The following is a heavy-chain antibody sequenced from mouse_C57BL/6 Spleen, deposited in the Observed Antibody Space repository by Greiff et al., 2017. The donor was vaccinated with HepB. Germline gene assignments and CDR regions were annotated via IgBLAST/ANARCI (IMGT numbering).Heavy chain of an antibody. J-gene: IGHJ4*01. D-gene: IGHD2-2*01. V-gene: IGHV1-19*01. CDR3: SRSGGYDNYAMDY. Sequence: EVQLQQSGPVLVKPGASVKMSCKASGYTFTDYYMNWVKQSHGKSLEWIGVINPYNGGTSYNQKFKGKATLTVDKSSSTAYMELNSLTSEDSAVYCGSRSGGYDNYAMDYWGQGTSVTVSA. CDR1: GYTFTDYY. CDR2: INPYNGGT.